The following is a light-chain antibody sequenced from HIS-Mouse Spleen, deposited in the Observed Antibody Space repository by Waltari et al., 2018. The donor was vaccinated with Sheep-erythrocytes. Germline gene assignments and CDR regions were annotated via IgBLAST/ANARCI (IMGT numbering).Light chain of an antibody. Sequence: QSALTQPRSVSGSPGQSVTISCTGTSSDVGGYNYVSWYQQHPGKAPKLMIYDVSKRPSGGPDRFSGSKSGTTASLTISGLQAEDEADYYCCSYAGSYTFWVFGGGTKLTVL. CDR2: DVS. J-gene: IGLJ3*02. CDR3: CSYAGSYTFWV. CDR1: SSDVGGYNY. V-gene: IGLV2-11*01.